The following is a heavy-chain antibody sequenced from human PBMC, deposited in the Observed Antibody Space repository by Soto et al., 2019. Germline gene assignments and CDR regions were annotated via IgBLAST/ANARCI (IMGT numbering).Heavy chain of an antibody. CDR1: GGSISTSDYS. J-gene: IGHJ6*02. D-gene: IGHD3-3*01. CDR2: IYQTGRT. CDR3: ARDMTIFGVAPGGGVDV. Sequence: QLQLQESGSGLVQPSQTLSLTCTASGGSISTSDYSWTWIRQPPGGGLEWIGSIYQTGRTYVIPSLKSRVTMSLDKSKNQFSLNLTSVTAADTALYYCARDMTIFGVAPGGGVDVWGQGTTVTVSS. V-gene: IGHV4-30-2*01.